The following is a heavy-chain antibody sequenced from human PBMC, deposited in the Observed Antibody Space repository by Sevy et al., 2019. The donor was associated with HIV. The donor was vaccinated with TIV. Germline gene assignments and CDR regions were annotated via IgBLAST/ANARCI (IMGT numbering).Heavy chain of an antibody. CDR1: GFTFSDYW. CDR2: IKQEGSKK. Sequence: EGSLRLSCAASGFTFSDYWMSWVRQAPEKELEWVANIKQEGSKKYYVDSIKGRFIVSRDNAKKSLYLEMSSLRAEDTAVYYCARLKLHYDLYYFDLWGQGTLVTVSS. J-gene: IGHJ4*02. CDR3: ARLKLHYDLYYFDL. D-gene: IGHD3-16*01. V-gene: IGHV3-7*01.